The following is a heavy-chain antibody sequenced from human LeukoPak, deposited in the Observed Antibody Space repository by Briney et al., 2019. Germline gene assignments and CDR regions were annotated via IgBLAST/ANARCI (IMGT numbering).Heavy chain of an antibody. CDR1: GFTFSSFT. D-gene: IGHD2-15*01. CDR3: ARVGNGRSWDY. Sequence: GGSLRLSCAASGFTFSSFTMNWARQVPGKGLEWISYLSLGNSTMFYADSVKGRFTISRDNAKNSLYLQMNSLRDDDTAVYYCARVGNGRSWDYWGQGTLVSVSS. CDR2: LSLGNSTM. V-gene: IGHV3-48*02. J-gene: IGHJ4*02.